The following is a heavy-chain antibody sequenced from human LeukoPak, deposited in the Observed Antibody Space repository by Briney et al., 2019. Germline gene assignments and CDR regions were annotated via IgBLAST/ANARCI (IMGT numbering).Heavy chain of an antibody. CDR1: GGSISGYY. CDR2: IYYSGST. D-gene: IGHD3-16*01. J-gene: IGHJ5*02. V-gene: IGHV4-59*01. CDR3: ARDVNDHDEVWFDP. Sequence: SETLSLTCTVSGGSISGYYWSWIRQPPGKGLEWIGYIYYSGSTNYNPSLTSRVTISVDTPNNQFSLKLRSVTAADTAVYYCARDVNDHDEVWFDPWGQGILVTVSS.